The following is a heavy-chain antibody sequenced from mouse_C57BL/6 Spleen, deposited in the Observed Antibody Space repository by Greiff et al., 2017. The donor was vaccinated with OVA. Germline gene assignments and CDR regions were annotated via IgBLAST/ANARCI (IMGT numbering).Heavy chain of an antibody. D-gene: IGHD1-1*01. CDR1: GYTFTDYN. Sequence: VQLQQSGPELVKPGASVKIPCKASGYTFTDYNMDWVKQSHGKSLEWIGDINPNNGGTIYNQKFKGKATLTVDKSSSTAYMELRSLTSEDTAVYYCAREAYYGSSYYYAMDYWGQGTSVTVSS. V-gene: IGHV1-18*01. CDR3: AREAYYGSSYYYAMDY. CDR2: INPNNGGT. J-gene: IGHJ4*01.